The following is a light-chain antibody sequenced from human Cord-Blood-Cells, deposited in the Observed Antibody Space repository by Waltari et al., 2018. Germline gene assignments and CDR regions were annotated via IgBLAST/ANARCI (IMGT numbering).Light chain of an antibody. CDR1: SSDVGSYNL. Sequence: QSALTQPASVSGSPGQSITISCTGTSSDVGSYNLVSWYHQHPGKAPKLMIYEGSKRPSGVSNRFSGSKSGNTASLTISGLQAEDEADYYCCSYAGVVFGGGTKLTVL. CDR2: EGS. V-gene: IGLV2-23*01. CDR3: CSYAGVV. J-gene: IGLJ2*01.